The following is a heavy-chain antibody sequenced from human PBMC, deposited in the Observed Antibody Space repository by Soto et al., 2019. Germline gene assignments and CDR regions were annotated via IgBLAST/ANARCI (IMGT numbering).Heavy chain of an antibody. Sequence: SEQVSFKVSCYTFPSYGISWVRQAPGQGLEWMGWISAYNGNTNYAQKLQGRVTMTTDTSTSTAYMELRSLRSDDTAVYYCAREMEAGTCGCWGQGPRVIVSS. CDR1: CYTFPSYG. CDR2: ISAYNGNT. D-gene: IGHD6-19*01. V-gene: IGHV1-18*04. J-gene: IGHJ4*02. CDR3: AREMEAGTCGC.